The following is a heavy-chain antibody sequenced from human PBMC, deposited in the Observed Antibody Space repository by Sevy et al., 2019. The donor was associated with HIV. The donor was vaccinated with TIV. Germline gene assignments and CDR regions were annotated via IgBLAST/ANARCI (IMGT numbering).Heavy chain of an antibody. Sequence: GGSLRLSCTTSGFKFGDYAMSWSRQAPGKGLEWVGFIRSRAYGGTTEYAASVKGRVTISRDDSKSVAYLQMNSLKSEDTGLYYCTRDRPPRDDHNEGDYWGQGTLVTVSS. CDR3: TRDRPPRDDHNEGDY. CDR2: IRSRAYGGTT. J-gene: IGHJ4*02. V-gene: IGHV3-49*03. D-gene: IGHD1-1*01. CDR1: GFKFGDYA.